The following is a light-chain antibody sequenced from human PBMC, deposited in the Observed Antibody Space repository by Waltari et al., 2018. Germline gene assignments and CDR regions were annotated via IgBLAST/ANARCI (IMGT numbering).Light chain of an antibody. Sequence: DIQMTQSPSSLSASVGDRVTITCRASQSISSYLNWYQQKPGKAPKLLIYAASSLQSGVPSSFSGSGSGTDFTLTISSLQPEDFATYYCQQSYSTPHVTFGQGTKLEIK. CDR2: AAS. V-gene: IGKV1-39*01. CDR1: QSISSY. J-gene: IGKJ2*01. CDR3: QQSYSTPHVT.